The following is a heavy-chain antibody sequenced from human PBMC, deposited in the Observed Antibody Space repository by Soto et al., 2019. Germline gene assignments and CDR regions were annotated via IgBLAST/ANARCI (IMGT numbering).Heavy chain of an antibody. J-gene: IGHJ3*02. CDR3: ARHERWGGYTGYDYGAFDI. Sequence: VKVACKASGGPFISYAIIWVRQAPGQGLEWMGGIIPIFGTANYAQKFQGRVTITADESTSTAYMELSSLRSEDTAVYYCARHERWGGYTGYDYGAFDICGQGTMVTVSS. CDR1: GGPFISYA. CDR2: IIPIFGTA. V-gene: IGHV1-69*01. D-gene: IGHD5-12*01.